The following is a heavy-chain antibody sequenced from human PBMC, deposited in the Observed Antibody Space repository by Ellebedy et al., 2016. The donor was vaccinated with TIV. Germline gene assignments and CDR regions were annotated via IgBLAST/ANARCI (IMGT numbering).Heavy chain of an antibody. CDR2: ISYDGSNK. Sequence: GGSLRLSCAASGFTFSSYAMHWVRQAPGKGLEWVAIISYDGSNKYYAGSVKGRFTISRDNAKNTLYLQMNSLKTEDTAVYYCARAGDIVVVPAGLYGMDVWGQGTTVTVSS. D-gene: IGHD2-2*01. V-gene: IGHV3-30-3*01. J-gene: IGHJ6*02. CDR1: GFTFSSYA. CDR3: ARAGDIVVVPAGLYGMDV.